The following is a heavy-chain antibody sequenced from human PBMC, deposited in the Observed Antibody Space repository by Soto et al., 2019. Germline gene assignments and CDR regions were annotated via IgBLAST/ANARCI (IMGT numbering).Heavy chain of an antibody. Sequence: QVQLVQSGAEVKKPGSSLKVSCKTSGVTFSTSGISWVRQGPGQGLEWMGGIIPLFGTPKYARKFQGRVSITADDSATTTYLELSGLSSDDTAIYYCERVSPSICGGGNCYRLDSYFDSWGQGDQVVVSS. CDR2: IIPLFGTP. D-gene: IGHD2-21*01. CDR3: ERVSPSICGGGNCYRLDSYFDS. CDR1: GVTFSTSG. V-gene: IGHV1-69*01. J-gene: IGHJ4*03.